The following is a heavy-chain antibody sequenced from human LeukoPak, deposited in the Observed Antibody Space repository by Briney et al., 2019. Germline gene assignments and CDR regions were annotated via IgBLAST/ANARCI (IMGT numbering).Heavy chain of an antibody. CDR2: ISGSGSST. CDR3: AILADV. J-gene: IGHJ6*04. V-gene: IGHV3-23*01. CDR1: GFTFSSYD. Sequence: GGSLRLSCAASGFTFSSYDLTWVRQAPGKGLEWVSSISGSGSSTYYADSVKGRFTISRDSAKNSLYLQMSSLRAGDTAVYYCAILADVWGKGTTVVISS.